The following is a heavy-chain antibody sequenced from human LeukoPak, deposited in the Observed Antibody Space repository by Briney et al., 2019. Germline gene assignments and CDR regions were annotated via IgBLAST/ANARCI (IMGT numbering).Heavy chain of an antibody. D-gene: IGHD2-15*01. Sequence: GGSLRLSCAASGFTFSSYAMSWVRQAPGKGLEWVSIISGSGGSTYYAGSVKGRFTISRDNSKNTLYLQMNSLRAEDTAVYYCAKRGGYCTGGSCYSYYFDHWGQGTLVTVSS. J-gene: IGHJ4*02. CDR2: ISGSGGST. V-gene: IGHV3-23*01. CDR1: GFTFSSYA. CDR3: AKRGGYCTGGSCYSYYFDH.